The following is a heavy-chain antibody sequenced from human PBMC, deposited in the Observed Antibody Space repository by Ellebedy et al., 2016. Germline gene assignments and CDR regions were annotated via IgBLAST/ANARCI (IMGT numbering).Heavy chain of an antibody. CDR3: ARDRGTGSQYGWYFEP. J-gene: IGHJ4*02. Sequence: GGSLRLXCAASGFTFSSYGIHWVRQAPGKGLQWVSLIYSDGSRHYADSVKGRFTISRDNSKNALFLQMNSLIADDTAVYYCARDRGTGSQYGWYFEPWGQGTSVTVSS. V-gene: IGHV3-NL1*01. CDR1: GFTFSSYG. D-gene: IGHD2-8*02. CDR2: IYSDGSR.